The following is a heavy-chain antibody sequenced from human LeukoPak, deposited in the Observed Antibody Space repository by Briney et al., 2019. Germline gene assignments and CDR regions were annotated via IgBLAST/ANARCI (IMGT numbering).Heavy chain of an antibody. CDR2: IYSGGST. J-gene: IGHJ4*02. CDR3: ARVDY. CDR1: GFTVSDYD. Sequence: GGSLRLSCIVSGFTVSDYDMNWVRQAPGKGLEWVSVIYSGGSTYYADSVKGRFTISRDSSKNMLYLEMNNLRAEDTAVYYCARVDYWGQGTLVIVSS. V-gene: IGHV3-53*01.